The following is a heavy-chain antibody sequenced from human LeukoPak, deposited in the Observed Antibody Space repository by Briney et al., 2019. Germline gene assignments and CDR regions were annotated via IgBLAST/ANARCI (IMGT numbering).Heavy chain of an antibody. D-gene: IGHD6-13*01. CDR2: ISDGGGGA. CDR3: AKRVHSSSWYAAFDS. CDR1: GFTFRNYA. V-gene: IGHV3-23*01. Sequence: TGGSLRLSCAASGFTFRNYAMSWVRQAPGKGLEWVSVISDGGGGAYYADSLKGRFTISRDNAKNTLYLQMNSLRAEDTALYYCAKRVHSSSWYAAFDSWGQGTLVTVSS. J-gene: IGHJ4*02.